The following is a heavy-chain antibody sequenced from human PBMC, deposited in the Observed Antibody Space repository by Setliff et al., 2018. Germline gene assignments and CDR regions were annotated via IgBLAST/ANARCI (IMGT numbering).Heavy chain of an antibody. CDR1: GFTFRDYS. D-gene: IGHD4-17*01. J-gene: IGHJ4*02. CDR2: IDQASNT. V-gene: IGHV3-23*03. Sequence: PGGSLRLSCAASGFTFRDYSLTWVRQAPGKGLEWVSGIDQASNTYYPDSMKGRVTISRDNSRNTISLQINDLRAEDTATYYCAKDRVNDGVWDFDSWGQGLLVTVSS. CDR3: AKDRVNDGVWDFDS.